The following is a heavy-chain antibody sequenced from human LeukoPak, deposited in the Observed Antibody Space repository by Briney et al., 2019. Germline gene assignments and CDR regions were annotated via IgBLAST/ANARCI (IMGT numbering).Heavy chain of an antibody. CDR3: AREPYSNYDLPYYFGY. V-gene: IGHV3-48*01. CDR2: ISSSNSTI. J-gene: IGHJ4*02. CDR1: GFTFSSYS. Sequence: GGSLRLSCAASGFTFSSYSMNWVRQAPGKGLEWVSYISSSNSTIYYADSVKGRFTISRDNAKNSLYLQMNSLRAEDTAVYYCAREPYSNYDLPYYFGYWGQGTLVTVSS. D-gene: IGHD4-11*01.